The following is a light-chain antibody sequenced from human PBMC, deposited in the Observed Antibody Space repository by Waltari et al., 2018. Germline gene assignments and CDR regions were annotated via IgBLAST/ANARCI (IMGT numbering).Light chain of an antibody. CDR3: SSYTASSTLV. CDR1: RIDVGGYNS. CDR2: EVS. Sequence: QSALTQPASVSGSPGQSITISCPGPRIDVGGYNSVSWYQQHPDKVPKLLIFEVSHRPSGVSDRFSGSKSGNTASLTISGLQTEDEANYYCSSYTASSTLVFGGGTTLTVL. V-gene: IGLV2-14*01. J-gene: IGLJ2*01.